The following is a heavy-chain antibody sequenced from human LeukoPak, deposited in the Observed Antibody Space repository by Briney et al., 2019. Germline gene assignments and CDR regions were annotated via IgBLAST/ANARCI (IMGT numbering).Heavy chain of an antibody. D-gene: IGHD5-24*01. V-gene: IGHV3-30-3*01. Sequence: GGSLRLSCAVSGFTFSSYAMHWVRQAPGKGLEWVAVISYDGSNKYYADSVKGRFTISRDNSKNTLYLQMNSLRAEDTAVYFCARDRGWQQFDYWGQGTLVTVSA. CDR2: ISYDGSNK. CDR1: GFTFSSYA. CDR3: ARDRGWQQFDY. J-gene: IGHJ4*02.